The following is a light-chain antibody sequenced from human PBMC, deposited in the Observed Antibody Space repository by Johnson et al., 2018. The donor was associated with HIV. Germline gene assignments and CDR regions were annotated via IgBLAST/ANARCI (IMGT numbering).Light chain of an antibody. CDR1: SSNIGNNY. Sequence: QSVLTQPPSVSAAPGQKVTISCSGSSSNIGNNYVSWYQQLPGTAPKLLIYDNNKRPSGIPDRFSGSKSGTSAALGIHGVQTGDEADYYCGTWDSRLSAVFGTGTKVTVL. CDR3: GTWDSRLSAV. CDR2: DNN. J-gene: IGLJ1*01. V-gene: IGLV1-51*01.